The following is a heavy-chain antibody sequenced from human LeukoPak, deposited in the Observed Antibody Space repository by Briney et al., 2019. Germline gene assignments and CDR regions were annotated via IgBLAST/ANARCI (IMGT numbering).Heavy chain of an antibody. CDR3: ARVSTQDSSWTYYFDY. V-gene: IGHV1-2*02. J-gene: IGHJ4*02. CDR2: INPNSGGT. CDR1: GYTFNGYY. D-gene: IGHD6-13*01. Sequence: ASVKVSCKASGYTFNGYYMHWVRQAPGQGLEWMGWINPNSGGTNYAQKFQGRVTMTRDTSISTAYMELSRLRSDDTAVYYCARVSTQDSSWTYYFDYWGQGTLVTVSS.